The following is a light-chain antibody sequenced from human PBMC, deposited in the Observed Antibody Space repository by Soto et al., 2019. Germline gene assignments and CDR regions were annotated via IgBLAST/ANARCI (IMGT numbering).Light chain of an antibody. J-gene: IGLJ3*02. Sequence: QAVVTQPPSVSGAPGQRVTISCTGSSSNIGAGYDVHWYQQLPGTAPKLLIYGNSKRPSGVPDRFSGSKSGTSASLAITGLQAEDEADYYCQSYGSSLSGSWVFGGGTKLTVL. CDR3: QSYGSSLSGSWV. V-gene: IGLV1-40*01. CDR1: SSNIGAGYD. CDR2: GNS.